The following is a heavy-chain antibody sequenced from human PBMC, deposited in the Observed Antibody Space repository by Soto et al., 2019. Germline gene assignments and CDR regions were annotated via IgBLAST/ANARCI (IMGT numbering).Heavy chain of an antibody. CDR3: AIGGGQIYYKGLDV. CDR2: ISGTGDTK. Sequence: PGGSLRLSCAASGFFFSDYYLSWIRQAPGKGLECVAYISGTGDTKYYADSVEGRFTISRDNPKSSLYLQMNSLRAEDAAVYYCAIGGGQIYYKGLDVWGQGTTDTVSS. V-gene: IGHV3-11*01. D-gene: IGHD3-10*01. CDR1: GFFFSDYY. J-gene: IGHJ6*02.